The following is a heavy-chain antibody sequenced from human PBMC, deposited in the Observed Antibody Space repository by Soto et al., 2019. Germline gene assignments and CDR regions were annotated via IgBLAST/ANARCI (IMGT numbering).Heavy chain of an antibody. CDR1: GYTFTSYY. J-gene: IGHJ4*02. Sequence: ASVKVSCKASGYTFTSYYMHWVRQAPGQGLEWMGIINPSGGSTSYAQKFQGRVTMTRDTSTSTVYMELSSLRSEDTAVYYCARGLGITMVRGVIITRGPFDYWGQGTLVTVSS. CDR3: ARGLGITMVRGVIITRGPFDY. D-gene: IGHD3-10*01. CDR2: INPSGGST. V-gene: IGHV1-46*01.